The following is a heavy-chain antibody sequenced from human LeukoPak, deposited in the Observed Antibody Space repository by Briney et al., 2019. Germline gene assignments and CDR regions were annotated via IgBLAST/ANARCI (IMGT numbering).Heavy chain of an antibody. J-gene: IGHJ4*02. CDR2: INHSGST. V-gene: IGHV4-34*01. CDR1: GGSFSGYY. Sequence: PSETLSLTCAVYGGSFSGYYWSWIRQPPGKGLEWIGEINHSGSTNYNPSLKSRVTISVDTSKNQFYLKLSSVTAADTAVYYCARDRRTYYDFRSGYYFFDYWGQGTLVTVSS. CDR3: ARDRRTYYDFRSGYYFFDY. D-gene: IGHD3-3*01.